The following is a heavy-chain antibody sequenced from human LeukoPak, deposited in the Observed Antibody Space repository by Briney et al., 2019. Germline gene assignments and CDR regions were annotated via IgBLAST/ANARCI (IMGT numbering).Heavy chain of an antibody. Sequence: ASVKVSCKASGYTFKNYDINWVRQATGQGLEWMGWMNPNFGATDYAQKFQGRFTITMDTSINTTYMELSSLRSEDTAVYYCARGQDSSGYYYRVWGQGTLVTVSS. V-gene: IGHV1-8*03. D-gene: IGHD3-22*01. CDR2: MNPNFGAT. CDR1: GYTFKNYD. CDR3: ARGQDSSGYYYRV. J-gene: IGHJ4*02.